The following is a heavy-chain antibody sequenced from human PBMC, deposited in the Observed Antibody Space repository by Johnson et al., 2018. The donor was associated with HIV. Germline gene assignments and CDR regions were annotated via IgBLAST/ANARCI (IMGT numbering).Heavy chain of an antibody. D-gene: IGHD5-18*01. Sequence: QVQLVESGGGVVQPGGSLRLSCAASGFTFSSYVMHWVRQAPGKGLEWVAVISYDGSNKYYADSVKGRFTISRDNSKNTLYLQMNSLRAEDTAVYYCARVEQQLWLRGAFDIWGQGTMVTVSS. V-gene: IGHV3-30*04. CDR1: GFTFSSYV. CDR2: ISYDGSNK. J-gene: IGHJ3*02. CDR3: ARVEQQLWLRGAFDI.